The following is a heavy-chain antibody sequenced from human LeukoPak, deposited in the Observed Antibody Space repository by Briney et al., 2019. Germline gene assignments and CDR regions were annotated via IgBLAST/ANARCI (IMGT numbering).Heavy chain of an antibody. D-gene: IGHD6-19*01. V-gene: IGHV5-51*01. CDR2: IYPGDSDT. CDR1: GYSFTSCW. J-gene: IGHJ4*02. CDR3: ARPPRGVSSGWYAY. Sequence: GESLKTSCKGSGYSFTSCWIGWVRQMPGKGLEWMGIIYPGDSDTRYSPSFQGQVTISADKSISTAYLQWSSLKASDTARYYCARPPRGVSSGWYAYWGQGTLVTVSS.